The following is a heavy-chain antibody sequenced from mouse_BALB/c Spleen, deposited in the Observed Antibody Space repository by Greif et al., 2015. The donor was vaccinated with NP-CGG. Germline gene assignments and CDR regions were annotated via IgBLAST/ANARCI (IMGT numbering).Heavy chain of an antibody. CDR1: GYSITSDYA. V-gene: IGHV3-2*02. CDR2: ISYSGST. J-gene: IGHJ2*01. Sequence: VQLKESGPGLVKPSQSLSLTCTVTGYSITSDYAWNWIRQFPGNKLEWMGYISYSGSTSYNPSLKSRISITRDTSKNQFFLQLNSVTTEDTATYYCARTYYFDYWGQGTTLTVSS. CDR3: ARTYYFDY.